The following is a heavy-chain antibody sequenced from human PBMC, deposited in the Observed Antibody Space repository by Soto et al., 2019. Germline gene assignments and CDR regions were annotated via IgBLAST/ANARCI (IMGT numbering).Heavy chain of an antibody. CDR2: ISYDGSNK. V-gene: IGHV3-30-3*01. Sequence: QVQLVDSGGGVVQPGRSLRLSCAASGFTFSSYAMHWVRQAPGKGLEWVAVISYDGSNKYYADSVKGRFTISRDNSKNTLYLQMNSLRAEDTAVYYCASLGNTYYYGSGSFRNWFDPWGQGTLVTVSS. CDR3: ASLGNTYYYGSGSFRNWFDP. D-gene: IGHD3-10*01. J-gene: IGHJ5*02. CDR1: GFTFSSYA.